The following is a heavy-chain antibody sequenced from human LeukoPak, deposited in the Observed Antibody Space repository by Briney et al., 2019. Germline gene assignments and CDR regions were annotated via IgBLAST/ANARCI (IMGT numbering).Heavy chain of an antibody. J-gene: IGHJ4*02. D-gene: IGHD5-12*01. CDR3: ARGPSGYHNT. V-gene: IGHV3-23*01. CDR2: ISYSGGST. CDR1: GFTFSSYA. Sequence: SGGSLRLSCAASGFTFSSYAMSWVRQAPGKGLEWVSAISYSGGSTYYADSVKGRFTISRDNSKNTLYLQMNSLRAEDTAVYYCARGPSGYHNTGGQGTLVTVSS.